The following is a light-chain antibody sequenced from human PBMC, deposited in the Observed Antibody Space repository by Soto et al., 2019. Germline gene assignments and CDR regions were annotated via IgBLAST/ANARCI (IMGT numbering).Light chain of an antibody. CDR1: QGINSY. J-gene: IGKJ5*01. CDR3: QQLKSYPQT. Sequence: DIPLTQSPSFLSASVGDRVTITCRASQGINSYFAWYQQKPGKAPRLLIYAASTLQSGVPSIFSGSGSGTEFTLTISSLQPEDFATYYCQQLKSYPQTFGQGTRLEIK. V-gene: IGKV1-9*01. CDR2: AAS.